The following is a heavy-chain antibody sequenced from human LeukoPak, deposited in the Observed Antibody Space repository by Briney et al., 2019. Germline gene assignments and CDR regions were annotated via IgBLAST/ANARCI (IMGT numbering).Heavy chain of an antibody. CDR2: ISYNGVNK. J-gene: IGHJ4*02. CDR1: GFTFSRYA. Sequence: GGSLRLSCAASGFTFSRYAMHWVRQAPGKGLEWVAFISYNGVNKNYADSVKGRFTISRDNSKNTLYLQLNSLRPDDTAVFYCASPTAAAGYHERDYWGQGTLVTVSS. V-gene: IGHV3-30-3*02. D-gene: IGHD6-13*01. CDR3: ASPTAAAGYHERDY.